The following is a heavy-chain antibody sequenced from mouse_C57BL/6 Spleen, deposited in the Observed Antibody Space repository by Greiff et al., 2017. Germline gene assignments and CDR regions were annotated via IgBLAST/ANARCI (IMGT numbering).Heavy chain of an antibody. CDR2: ILPGSGST. CDR3: ARRPAFIYDGYWYFDV. Sequence: QVQLQQSGAELMKPGASVKLSCKATGYTFTGYWLEWVKQRPGHGLEWIGEILPGSGSTNYNEKFKGKATFTADTSSNTAYMQLSSLTTEDSAIYYCARRPAFIYDGYWYFDVWGTGTTVTVSS. J-gene: IGHJ1*03. CDR1: GYTFTGYW. V-gene: IGHV1-9*01. D-gene: IGHD2-3*01.